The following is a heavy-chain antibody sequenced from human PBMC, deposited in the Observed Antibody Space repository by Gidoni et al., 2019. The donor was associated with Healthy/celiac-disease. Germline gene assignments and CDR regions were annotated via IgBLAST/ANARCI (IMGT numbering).Heavy chain of an antibody. CDR2: LNACNCNT. Sequence: QVQLVQSGDEGKKPGAAGKVSCKASGYNFTSYAMHWVRTAPGQRLEWMGWLNACNCNTKYSQQFQGRVTITSDTSASTAYMELSSLRSEYTAVSYCARARTHSSGWYYYFDYWGQVTLVTVSS. D-gene: IGHD6-19*01. CDR3: ARARTHSSGWYYYFDY. CDR1: GYNFTSYA. V-gene: IGHV1-3*01. J-gene: IGHJ4*02.